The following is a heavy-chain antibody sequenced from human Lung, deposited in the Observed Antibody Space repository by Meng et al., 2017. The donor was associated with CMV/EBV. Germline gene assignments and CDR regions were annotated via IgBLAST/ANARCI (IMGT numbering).Heavy chain of an antibody. CDR2: INHSGST. Sequence: SXTLSLXCAVYGWSFSGYYWSWIRQPPGKGLEWIGEINHSGSTNYNPSLKSRVTISVDTSKNQFSLKLSSVTAADTAVYYCARAFGGTIFGVVNYYYGMDVXGQGXTVTVSS. J-gene: IGHJ6*02. D-gene: IGHD3-3*01. CDR1: GWSFSGYY. V-gene: IGHV4-34*01. CDR3: ARAFGGTIFGVVNYYYGMDV.